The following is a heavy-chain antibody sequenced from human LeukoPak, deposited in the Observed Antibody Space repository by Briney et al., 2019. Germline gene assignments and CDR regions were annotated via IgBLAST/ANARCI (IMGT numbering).Heavy chain of an antibody. D-gene: IGHD3-22*01. CDR2: IYYSGST. J-gene: IGHJ3*02. CDR1: GGSISSYY. CDR3: ARYYYDNSGSIYAFDI. V-gene: IGHV4-59*01. Sequence: SETLSLTCTVSGGSISSYYWSWIRQPPGKGLEWIGYIYYSGSTNYNPSLKSRVTMSVDTSKNQFSLKLSSVTTADTAVYYCARYYYDNSGSIYAFDIWGQGTMVTVSS.